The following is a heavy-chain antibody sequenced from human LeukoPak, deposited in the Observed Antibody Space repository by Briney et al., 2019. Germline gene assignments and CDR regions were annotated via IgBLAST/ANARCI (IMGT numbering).Heavy chain of an antibody. CDR3: ARSVPLSMDV. CDR1: GFTFSSYW. Sequence: PGGSLRLSCAAAGFTFSSYWMSWGRQAPGKGLEWVANIKQDGSEKFYVDSVKGRLTISRHNAKNSLSLQMNSLRAEDTAVYYCARSVPLSMDVWGQGTTVTVSS. V-gene: IGHV3-7*01. CDR2: IKQDGSEK. J-gene: IGHJ6*02.